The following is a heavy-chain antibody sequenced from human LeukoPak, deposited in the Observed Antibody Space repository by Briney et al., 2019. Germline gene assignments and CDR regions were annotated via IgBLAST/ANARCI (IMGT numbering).Heavy chain of an antibody. V-gene: IGHV4-34*01. J-gene: IGHJ4*02. CDR1: GGSFSGYY. CDR3: ARDREWLRFRGFDY. D-gene: IGHD5-12*01. Sequence: SETLSLTCAVYGGSFSGYYWSWIRQPPGKGLEWIGEINHSGSTNYNPSLKSRVTISVDTSKNQFSLKLSSVTAADTAVYYCARDREWLRFRGFDYWGQGSLVTVSS. CDR2: INHSGST.